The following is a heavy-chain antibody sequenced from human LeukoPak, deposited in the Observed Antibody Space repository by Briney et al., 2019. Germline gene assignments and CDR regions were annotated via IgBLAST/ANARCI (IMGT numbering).Heavy chain of an antibody. CDR3: ARIIISGSNWFDP. D-gene: IGHD1-26*01. V-gene: IGHV4-39*07. CDR1: GGSISSTNVY. Sequence: PSETLSLTCTVSGGSISSTNVYWGWVRQPPEKGLEWIGSINYSGNTYYSVSLNSRITISIDTSKNQFSLKLTSVTAADTAVYYCARIIISGSNWFDPWGQGTLVTVSS. J-gene: IGHJ5*02. CDR2: INYSGNT.